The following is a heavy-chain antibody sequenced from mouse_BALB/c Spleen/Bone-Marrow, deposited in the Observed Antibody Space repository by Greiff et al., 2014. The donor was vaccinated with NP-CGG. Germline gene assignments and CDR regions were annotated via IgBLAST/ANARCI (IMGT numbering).Heavy chain of an antibody. J-gene: IGHJ4*01. Sequence: KVEESGGGLVQPGGSLKLSCAASGFTFSSYTMSWVRQTPEKRLEWVAYISNGGGSTYYPDTVKGRFTISRDNAKNTLYLQMSSLKSEDTAMYYCARHVGNPYAMDYWGQGTSVTVSS. CDR2: ISNGGGST. V-gene: IGHV5-12-2*01. D-gene: IGHD3-1*01. CDR1: GFTFSSYT. CDR3: ARHVGNPYAMDY.